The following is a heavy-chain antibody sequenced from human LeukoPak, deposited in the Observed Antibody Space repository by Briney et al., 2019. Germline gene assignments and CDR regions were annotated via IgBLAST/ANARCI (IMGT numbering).Heavy chain of an antibody. CDR3: ARALPRSITVAGMNF. D-gene: IGHD6-19*01. Sequence: ASVKVSCTASGYTFISYAMHWVRQAPGQRLEWMGWINAGSGNTKYSQKFQGRVTITRDTSASTAYMELSSLRSEDTAVYYCARALPRSITVAGMNFWGQGTLVTVSS. CDR1: GYTFISYA. J-gene: IGHJ4*02. CDR2: INAGSGNT. V-gene: IGHV1-3*01.